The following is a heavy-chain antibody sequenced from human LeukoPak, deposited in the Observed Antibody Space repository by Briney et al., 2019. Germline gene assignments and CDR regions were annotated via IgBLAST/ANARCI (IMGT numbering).Heavy chain of an antibody. CDR2: IRSSSRTI. J-gene: IGHJ4*02. V-gene: IGHV3-48*04. D-gene: IGHD2-15*01. CDR1: GFTFSSYS. Sequence: GGSLRLSCAASGFTFSSYSMNWVRRAPGKGLEWVSYIRSSSRTIYYADSVKGRFTISRDNAKNSLYLQMNSLRAEDTAVYYCAKDLNVVAVALDYWGQGTLVTVSS. CDR3: AKDLNVVAVALDY.